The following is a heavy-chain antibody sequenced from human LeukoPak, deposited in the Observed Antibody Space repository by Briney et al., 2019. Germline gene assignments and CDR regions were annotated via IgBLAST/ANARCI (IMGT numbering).Heavy chain of an antibody. D-gene: IGHD4-11*01. V-gene: IGHV4-39*01. CDR2: IYYSGST. J-gene: IGHJ4*02. Sequence: KPSETLSLTCTVSGGSISSSGYYWGWIRQPPGKGLEWIASIYYSGSTYYNPSLKSRVTISVDTSKNQFSLKLSSVTAADTAVYYCASRSNYRSYYFDYWGQGTLVTVSS. CDR3: ASRSNYRSYYFDY. CDR1: GGSISSSGYY.